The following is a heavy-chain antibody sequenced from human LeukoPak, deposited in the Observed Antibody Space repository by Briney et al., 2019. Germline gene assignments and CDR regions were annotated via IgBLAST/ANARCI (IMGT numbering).Heavy chain of an antibody. J-gene: IGHJ3*02. V-gene: IGHV3-30*04. D-gene: IGHD6-19*01. CDR1: GFTFSTYV. CDR2: ISYDGSNK. CDR3: AKGRVPGIAVAGFRAFDI. Sequence: PGGSLRLSCAASGFTFSTYVIYWVRQAPGKGLEWVAVISYDGSNKYYADSVKGRFTISRDNSKNTLYLQMNSLRAEDTAVYYCAKGRVPGIAVAGFRAFDIWGQGTMVTVSS.